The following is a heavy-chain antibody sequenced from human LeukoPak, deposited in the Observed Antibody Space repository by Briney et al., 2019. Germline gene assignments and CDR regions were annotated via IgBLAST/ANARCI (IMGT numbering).Heavy chain of an antibody. D-gene: IGHD5-18*01. CDR2: INHSGST. J-gene: IGHJ4*02. V-gene: IGHV4-34*01. Sequence: SETLSLTCAVYGGSFSGYYWSWIRQPPGKGLEWIGEINHSGSTNYNPSLKSRVTISVDTSKNQFSLRLSSVTAADTAVYYCARGYSYGTVLYYFDYWGQGTLVTVSS. CDR3: ARGYSYGTVLYYFDY. CDR1: GGSFSGYY.